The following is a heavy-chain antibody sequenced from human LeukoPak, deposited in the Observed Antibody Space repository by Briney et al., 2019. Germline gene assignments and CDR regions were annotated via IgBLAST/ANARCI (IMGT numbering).Heavy chain of an antibody. D-gene: IGHD5-18*01. J-gene: IGHJ5*02. V-gene: IGHV1-18*04. CDR1: GPAFSSFA. CDR2: ISPYTGDT. CDR3: ARRQVDTTMIIGGWFDH. Sequence: AASVGVSCKTYGPAFSSFAIAWVRQAPGQELEWLGWISPYTGDTNYVPKFRGRATMTTDTPPRTVYMDLRGLRSRATAVYYCARRQVDTTMIIGGWFDHWGQGTLVSVSS.